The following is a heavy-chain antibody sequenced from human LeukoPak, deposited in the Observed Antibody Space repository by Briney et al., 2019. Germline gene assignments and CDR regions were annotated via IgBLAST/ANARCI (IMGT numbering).Heavy chain of an antibody. CDR2: IYYSGST. Sequence: PSETLSLTCTVSGGSISSGGYYWSWIRQHPGKGLEWIGYIYYSGSTYYNPSLKSRVTISVDTSKNQFSLKLSSVTAADTAVYYCARSGSFAWSYAFDIWGQGTMVTVSP. V-gene: IGHV4-31*03. D-gene: IGHD2-15*01. CDR3: ARSGSFAWSYAFDI. CDR1: GGSISSGGYY. J-gene: IGHJ3*02.